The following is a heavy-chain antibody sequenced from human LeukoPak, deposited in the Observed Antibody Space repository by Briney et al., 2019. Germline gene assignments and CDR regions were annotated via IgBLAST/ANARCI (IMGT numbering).Heavy chain of an antibody. CDR2: INPNSGGT. V-gene: IGHV1-2*02. J-gene: IGHJ4*02. CDR1: GYTFTGYY. D-gene: IGHD6-13*01. Sequence: ASMKVSCKASGYTFTGYYMHWVRQAPGQGLEWMGWINPNSGGTNYAQKFQGRVTMTRDTSISTAYMELSRLRSDDTAVYYCAKSDSSSWSPFDYWGQGTLVTVSS. CDR3: AKSDSSSWSPFDY.